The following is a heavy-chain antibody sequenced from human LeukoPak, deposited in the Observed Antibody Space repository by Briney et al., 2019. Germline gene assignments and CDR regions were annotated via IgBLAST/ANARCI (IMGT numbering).Heavy chain of an antibody. J-gene: IGHJ6*03. Sequence: GGSLRLSCAASGFTFSSYAMHWVRQAPGKGLEWVAVISYDGSNKYYADSVKGRFTISRDNAKNSLYLQMNSLRAEDTAVYYCARDAHDFWSGYYTDNADYYYYYYMDVWGKGTTVTVSS. D-gene: IGHD3-3*01. CDR1: GFTFSSYA. CDR2: ISYDGSNK. V-gene: IGHV3-30-3*01. CDR3: ARDAHDFWSGYYTDNADYYYYYYMDV.